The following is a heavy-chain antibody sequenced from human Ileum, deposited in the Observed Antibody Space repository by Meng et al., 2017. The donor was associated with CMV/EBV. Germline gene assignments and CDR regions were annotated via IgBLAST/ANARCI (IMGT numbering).Heavy chain of an antibody. CDR2: ININTGNP. Sequence: SCQASGYTFTRSVMNWVRQAPGQGLEWIGWININTGNPLYAQGFTGRFVFSLDTSVSTAYLQISSLKAEDTAVYYCARDQPGEGADYWGQGTLVTVSS. CDR3: ARDQPGEGADY. J-gene: IGHJ4*02. CDR1: GYTFTRSV. V-gene: IGHV7-4-1*02. D-gene: IGHD7-27*01.